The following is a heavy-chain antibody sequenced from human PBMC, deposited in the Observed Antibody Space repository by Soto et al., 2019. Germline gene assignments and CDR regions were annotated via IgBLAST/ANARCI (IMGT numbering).Heavy chain of an antibody. Sequence: GESLKISCKGSGYSFSSYWISWVRQMPGKGLEWMGRIDPSDSYTNYSPSFEGHVIISADKSISTVYLQWSSLKASDTAMYYCARHLRAEWPVPFGLWGQGTLVTVSS. CDR3: ARHLRAEWPVPFGL. CDR2: IDPSDSYT. CDR1: GYSFSSYW. D-gene: IGHD6-19*01. J-gene: IGHJ4*02. V-gene: IGHV5-10-1*01.